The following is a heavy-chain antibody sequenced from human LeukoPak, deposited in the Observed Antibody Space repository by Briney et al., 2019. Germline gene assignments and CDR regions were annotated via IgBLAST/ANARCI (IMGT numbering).Heavy chain of an antibody. CDR3: ARDRYSSGWYVLGY. D-gene: IGHD6-19*01. V-gene: IGHV3-53*01. CDR1: GFTVSSNY. Sequence: PGGSLRLSCAASGFTVSSNYMSWVRQAPGKGLEWVSAIYSGGSTYYADSVKGRFTISRDNSKNTLYLQMNSLRAEDTAVYYCARDRYSSGWYVLGYWGQGTLVTVSS. CDR2: IYSGGST. J-gene: IGHJ4*02.